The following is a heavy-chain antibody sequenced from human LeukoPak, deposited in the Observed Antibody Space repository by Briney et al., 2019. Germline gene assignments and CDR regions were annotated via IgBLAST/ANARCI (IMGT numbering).Heavy chain of an antibody. CDR3: ARDYYDFWSGYLYYFDY. D-gene: IGHD3-3*01. CDR1: GYTFTSYD. J-gene: IGHJ4*02. V-gene: IGHV1-8*01. CDR2: MSPNSGNT. Sequence: ATVKVSCKASGYTFTSYDINWVRQATGQGLEWMGWMSPNSGNTGYAQKFQGRVTMTRNTSISTAYMELSSLRSEDTAVYYCARDYYDFWSGYLYYFDYWGQGTLVTVSS.